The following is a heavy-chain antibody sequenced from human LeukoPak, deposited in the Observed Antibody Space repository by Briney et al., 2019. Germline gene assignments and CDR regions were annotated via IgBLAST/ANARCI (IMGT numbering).Heavy chain of an antibody. D-gene: IGHD5-24*01. CDR1: GFTFSSYW. CDR3: AKGGEMATF. CDR2: IKQDGSEK. V-gene: IGHV3-7*03. J-gene: IGHJ4*02. Sequence: GGSLRLSCAASGFTFSSYWMSWVRQAPGKGLEWVANIKQDGSEKYYVDSVKGRFTISRDNSKNTLYLQMNSLRAEDTAVYYCAKGGEMATFWGQGTLVTVSS.